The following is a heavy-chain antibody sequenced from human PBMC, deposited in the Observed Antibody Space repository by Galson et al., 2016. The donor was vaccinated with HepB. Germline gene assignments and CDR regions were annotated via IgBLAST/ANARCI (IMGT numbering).Heavy chain of an antibody. D-gene: IGHD3-10*01. CDR3: ARGSGGRENDYKYGIDV. Sequence: SETLSLTCTVSDGSISSYYWTWIRQPPGKGMEWIGNTSYSGRPNYNTSLQSRVTISVDTSQNQLSLKLTSVTAADTAIYYCARGSGGRENDYKYGIDVWGQGTTVIVS. CDR2: TSYSGRP. V-gene: IGHV4-59*12. J-gene: IGHJ6*02. CDR1: DGSISSYY.